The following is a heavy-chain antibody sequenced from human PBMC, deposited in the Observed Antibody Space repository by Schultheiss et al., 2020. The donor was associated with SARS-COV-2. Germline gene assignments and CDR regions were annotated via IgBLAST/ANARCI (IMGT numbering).Heavy chain of an antibody. Sequence: SETLSLTCAVSGYSFSGGYHWAWIRQPPGKGLEWIATVYHSGSTYYYPSLKSRVTMSVDTSKNGFSLNLSSVTAADTAVYYCARGNPRQQWQIDYWGQGTLVTVSS. D-gene: IGHD6-19*01. V-gene: IGHV4-38-2*01. J-gene: IGHJ4*02. CDR1: GYSFSGGYH. CDR2: VYHSGST. CDR3: ARGNPRQQWQIDY.